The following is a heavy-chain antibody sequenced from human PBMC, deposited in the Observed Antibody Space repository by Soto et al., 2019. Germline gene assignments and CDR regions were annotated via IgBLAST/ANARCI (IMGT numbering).Heavy chain of an antibody. V-gene: IGHV3-74*01. Sequence: HGGSIEIARAASELTFKTYWMHWVRQAPGEGLVWVSRINAVGSGTTYADSVKGRFTVSRDNANNMLYLQRNSLRAEDTAVYDCAILSLGFDPWGQGTLVTVSS. CDR3: AILSLGFDP. D-gene: IGHD3-16*01. J-gene: IGHJ5*02. CDR2: INAVGSGT. CDR1: ELTFKTYW.